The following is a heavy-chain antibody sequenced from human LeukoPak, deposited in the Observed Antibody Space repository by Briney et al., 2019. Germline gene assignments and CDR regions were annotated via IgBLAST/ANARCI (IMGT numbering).Heavy chain of an antibody. D-gene: IGHD6-13*01. Sequence: ASVTVSCKVSGYTLTELSMHWVRQAPGKGLEWMGGFDPEDGETIYAQKFQGRVTMTEDTSTDTAYMELSSLRSEDTAVYYCATAELGSSSWSRNWFDPWGQGTLVTVSS. CDR2: FDPEDGET. V-gene: IGHV1-24*01. CDR3: ATAELGSSSWSRNWFDP. J-gene: IGHJ5*02. CDR1: GYTLTELS.